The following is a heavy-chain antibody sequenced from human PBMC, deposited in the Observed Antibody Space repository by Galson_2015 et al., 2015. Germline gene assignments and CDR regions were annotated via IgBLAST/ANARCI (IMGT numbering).Heavy chain of an antibody. CDR2: IYYSGST. CDR1: GGSISSGDYY. D-gene: IGHD2-2*01. J-gene: IGHJ4*02. CDR3: ARARAWHCSSTSCYLGVYFDY. V-gene: IGHV4-30-4*01. Sequence: TLSLTCTVSGGSISSGDYYWSWIRQPPGKGLEWIGYIYYSGSTYYNPSLKSRVTISVDTSKNQFSLKLSSVTAADTAVYYCARARAWHCSSTSCYLGVYFDYWGQGTLVTVSS.